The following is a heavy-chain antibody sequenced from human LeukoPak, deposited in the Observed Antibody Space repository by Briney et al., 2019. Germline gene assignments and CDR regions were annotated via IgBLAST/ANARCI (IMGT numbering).Heavy chain of an antibody. Sequence: GGSLRLSCAASGFTFSSYAMHWVRQAPGKGLEWVAVISYDGSNKYYADSVKGRFTISRDNSKNTLYLLMNSLRAEDTAVYYCARDGGTTGYYYYYMDVWGKGTTVTVSS. CDR1: GFTFSSYA. CDR3: ARDGGTTGYYYYYMDV. J-gene: IGHJ6*03. CDR2: ISYDGSNK. D-gene: IGHD1-1*01. V-gene: IGHV3-30*04.